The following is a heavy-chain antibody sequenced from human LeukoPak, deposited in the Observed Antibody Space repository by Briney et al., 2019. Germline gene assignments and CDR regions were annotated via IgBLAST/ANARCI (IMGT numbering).Heavy chain of an antibody. CDR1: GFTFSSYG. CDR2: ISYDGSNK. D-gene: IGHD3-10*01. CDR3: ARESEVVRGVIEASYYGMDV. V-gene: IGHV3-30*03. J-gene: IGHJ6*04. Sequence: GTLRLSCAASGFTFSSYGMHWVRQAPGKGLEWVAVISYDGSNKYYADSVKGRFTISRDNSKNTLYLQMNSLRAEDTAVYYCARESEVVRGVIEASYYGMDVWGKGTTVTVSS.